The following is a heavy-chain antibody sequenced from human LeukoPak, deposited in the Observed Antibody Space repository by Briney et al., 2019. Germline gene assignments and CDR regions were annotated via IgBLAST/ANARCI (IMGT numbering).Heavy chain of an antibody. J-gene: IGHJ4*02. CDR3: ARGVSAWLSYYFDY. Sequence: PGGSLRLSCAASGFTFSSYGMHWVRQAPGKGLEWVAVISYDGSNKYYADSVKGRFTISRDNSKNTLYLQMNSLRAEDTAVYYCARGVSAWLSYYFDYWGQGTLVTVSS. D-gene: IGHD3-16*02. V-gene: IGHV3-30*03. CDR1: GFTFSSYG. CDR2: ISYDGSNK.